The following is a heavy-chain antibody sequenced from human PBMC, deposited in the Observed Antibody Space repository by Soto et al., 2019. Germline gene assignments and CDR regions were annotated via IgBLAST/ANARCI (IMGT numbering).Heavy chain of an antibody. CDR3: ARTGLHYDFWSGYSDAYFDY. D-gene: IGHD3-3*01. V-gene: IGHV4-34*01. J-gene: IGHJ4*02. CDR2: INHSGST. Sequence: SETLSLTCAVYGGSFSGYYWSWIRQPPGKGLEWIGEINHSGSTNYNPSLKSRVTISVDTSKNQFSLKLSSVTAADTAVYYCARTGLHYDFWSGYSDAYFDYWGQGILVTVSS. CDR1: GGSFSGYY.